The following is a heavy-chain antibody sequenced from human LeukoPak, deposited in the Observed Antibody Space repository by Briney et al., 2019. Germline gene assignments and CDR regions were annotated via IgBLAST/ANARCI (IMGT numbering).Heavy chain of an antibody. V-gene: IGHV1-2*02. J-gene: IGHJ4*02. D-gene: IGHD6-6*01. CDR3: ARVGYSSSSGKLDY. CDR2: INPNSGGT. Sequence: ASVKVSCKASGYTFTGYYMHWVGQAPGQGLEWMGWINPNSGGTKYAQKFQGRVTMTWDTSISTAYMELSRLRSDDTAVYYCARVGYSSSSGKLDYWGQGTLVTVSS. CDR1: GYTFTGYY.